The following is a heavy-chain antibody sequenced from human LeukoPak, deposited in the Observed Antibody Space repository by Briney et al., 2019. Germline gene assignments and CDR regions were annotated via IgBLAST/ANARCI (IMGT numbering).Heavy chain of an antibody. CDR1: GYTFTGYY. D-gene: IGHD6-13*01. J-gene: IGHJ5*02. CDR3: ARDRVRAAAGLYNWFDP. Sequence: GASVKVSCKASGYTFTGYYMHWVRQAPGQGLEWMGWINPNSGGTNYAQKFQGRVTMTRDTSISTAYMELSRLRSDDTAVYYCARDRVRAAAGLYNWFDPWGQGTLVTVSS. V-gene: IGHV1-2*02. CDR2: INPNSGGT.